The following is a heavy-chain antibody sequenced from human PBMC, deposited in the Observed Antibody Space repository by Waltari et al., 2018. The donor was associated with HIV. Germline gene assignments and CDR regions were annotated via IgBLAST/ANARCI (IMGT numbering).Heavy chain of an antibody. CDR3: VRDDPGYAPIDY. CDR2: LKRGSREG. Sequence: GGLVEPGASLTFSCVTSGCTFRPSSFNWVRLTPREGLEWVASLKRGSREGSYVDPVKGRFTISRDDSMNTLFLHLDKLKVEDTAHYLCVRDDPGYAPIDYWGPGTLVTVSP. CDR1: GCTFRPSS. V-gene: IGHV3-7*03. D-gene: IGHD2-2*01. J-gene: IGHJ4*02.